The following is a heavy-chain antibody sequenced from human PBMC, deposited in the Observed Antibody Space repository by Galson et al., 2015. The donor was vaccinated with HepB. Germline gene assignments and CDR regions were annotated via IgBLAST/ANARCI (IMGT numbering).Heavy chain of an antibody. V-gene: IGHV3-15*01. D-gene: IGHD3-10*01. CDR2: IKSRTERETI. CDR3: ATDVRVDANHPGRGFQY. J-gene: IGHJ1*01. Sequence: LRLSCAASGFTFSKAWMNWVRQAPGKGLEWIGRIKSRTERETIDYASPVKDRFSISRDDSNNILYLQVTSLKTEDTAVYYCATDVRVDANHPGRGFQYWGQGTLVTVSS. CDR1: GFTFSKAW.